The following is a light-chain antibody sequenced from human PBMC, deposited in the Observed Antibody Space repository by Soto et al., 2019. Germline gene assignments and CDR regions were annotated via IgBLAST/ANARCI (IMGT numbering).Light chain of an antibody. CDR2: KAS. CDR3: QQYNSYSRT. Sequence: DIQMTQSPSTLSASVGDRVTITCRASQSISSWLAWYQQKPGKAPKLLIYKASSLESGVPSRFSGSGSGTEIPLPISSLQPDDFSTYYCQQYNSYSRTFGQRAKVEIK. CDR1: QSISSW. J-gene: IGKJ1*01. V-gene: IGKV1-5*03.